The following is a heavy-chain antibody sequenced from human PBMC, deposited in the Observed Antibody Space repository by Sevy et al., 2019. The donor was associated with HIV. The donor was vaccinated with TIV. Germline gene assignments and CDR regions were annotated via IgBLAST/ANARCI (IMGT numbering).Heavy chain of an antibody. CDR2: ISAYNGNT. J-gene: IGHJ5*02. D-gene: IGHD2-21*01. Sequence: VKVSCKASGYTFTNYGISWVRQAPGQGLEWMGWISAYNGNTNYAQKLQDRVTMTTDTSTSTAYMELRSLRSDDTAIYYCARDFVVGSSGPNWFDPWGQGTLVTVSS. CDR1: GYTFTNYG. CDR3: ARDFVVGSSGPNWFDP. V-gene: IGHV1-18*01.